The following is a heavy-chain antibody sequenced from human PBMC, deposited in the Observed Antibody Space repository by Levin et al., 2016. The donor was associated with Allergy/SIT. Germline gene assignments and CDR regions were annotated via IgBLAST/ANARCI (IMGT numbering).Heavy chain of an antibody. CDR3: ARSLTIFGVVTPYFDY. CDR2: INHSGST. Sequence: WIRQPPGKGLEWIGEINHSGSTNYNPSLKSRVTISVDTSKNQFSLKLSSVTAADTAVYYCARSLTIFGVVTPYFDYWGQGTLVTVSS. D-gene: IGHD3-3*01. J-gene: IGHJ4*02. V-gene: IGHV4-34*01.